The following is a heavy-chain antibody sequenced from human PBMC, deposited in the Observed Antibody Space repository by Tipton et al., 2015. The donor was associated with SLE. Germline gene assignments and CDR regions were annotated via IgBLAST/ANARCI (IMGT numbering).Heavy chain of an antibody. CDR3: ARRKYCGGDKCYYFDY. Sequence: TLSLTCTVSGGSIRSHYWSWIRQPPGKGLEWIGYMYHSGSTKYNPSLKSRVTISVDTSKNQFSLKLSSVTAADTAVYYCARRKYCGGDKCYYFDYWGQGTLVTVSP. CDR2: MYHSGST. V-gene: IGHV4-59*08. D-gene: IGHD2-21*01. CDR1: GGSIRSHY. J-gene: IGHJ4*02.